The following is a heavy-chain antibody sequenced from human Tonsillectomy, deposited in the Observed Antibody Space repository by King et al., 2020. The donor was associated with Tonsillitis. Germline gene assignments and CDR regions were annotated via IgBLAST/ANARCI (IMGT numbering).Heavy chain of an antibody. CDR2: IYWNDDK. Sequence: QLTLKESGPTLVKPTQTLTLTCTFSGFSLSTSGVGVGWIRQPPGKALEWLALIYWNDDKRYSPSLKSRLTIPKDTPKNQVVLTMTNMDPVDTATYYCAVTPVYGSGVYYGSEKFSYWGQGTLVPVSS. D-gene: IGHD3-10*01. J-gene: IGHJ4*02. CDR1: GFSLSTSGVG. V-gene: IGHV2-5*01. CDR3: AVTPVYGSGVYYGSEKFSY.